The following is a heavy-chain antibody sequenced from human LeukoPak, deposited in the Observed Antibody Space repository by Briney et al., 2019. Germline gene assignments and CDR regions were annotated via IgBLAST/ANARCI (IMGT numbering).Heavy chain of an antibody. J-gene: IGHJ4*02. CDR3: AKDRRNGDYSDY. CDR1: GFTFSSYG. D-gene: IGHD1-1*01. Sequence: HSGGSLRLSCAASGFTFSSYGMHWVRQAPGKGLEWVAFIRYDGSNKYYADSVKGRFTISRDNSKNTLYLQMNSLRAEDTAVYYCAKDRRNGDYSDYWGQGTLVTVSS. CDR2: IRYDGSNK. V-gene: IGHV3-30*02.